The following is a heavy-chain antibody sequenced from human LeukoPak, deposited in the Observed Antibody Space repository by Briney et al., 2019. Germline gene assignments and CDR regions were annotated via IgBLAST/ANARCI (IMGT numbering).Heavy chain of an antibody. CDR2: ISYDGSNK. D-gene: IGHD3-22*01. V-gene: IGHV3-30*18. CDR3: AKGHHYYYDSSGYRHAFDI. Sequence: GGSLRLSCATSGFTFSSYGMHWVRQAPGKGLEWVAVISYDGSNKYYADSVKGRFTISRDNSKNTLYLQMNSLRAEDTAVYYCAKGHHYYYDSSGYRHAFDIWGQGTMVTVSS. CDR1: GFTFSSYG. J-gene: IGHJ3*02.